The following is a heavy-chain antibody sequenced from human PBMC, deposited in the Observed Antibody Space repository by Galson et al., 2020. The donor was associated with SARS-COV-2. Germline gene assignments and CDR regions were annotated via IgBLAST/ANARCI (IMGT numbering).Heavy chain of an antibody. D-gene: IGHD3-10*01. J-gene: IGHJ6*03. CDR1: GYIFPGYY. Sequence: ASVKVSCKASGYIFPGYYMHWVRQAPGQGLEWMGWISTNSGGTNYAQKFQGRVTMTRDTSINTAYMGLSRLRSDDTAVYYCARGPDYYGLYYYYMDVWGKGTTVTVSS. CDR2: ISTNSGGT. CDR3: ARGPDYYGLYYYYMDV. V-gene: IGHV1-2*02.